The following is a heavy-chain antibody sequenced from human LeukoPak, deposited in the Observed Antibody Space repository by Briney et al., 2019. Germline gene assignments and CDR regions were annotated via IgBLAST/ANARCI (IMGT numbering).Heavy chain of an antibody. D-gene: IGHD2-2*01. CDR2: IKSKSDGGTT. V-gene: IGHV3-15*01. J-gene: IGHJ4*02. CDR1: GFTFSDYY. CDR3: ATAYCSTTSCVP. Sequence: GGSLRLSCAASGFTFSDYYMSWIRQTPGKGPEWVGRIKSKSDGGTTEYAEPVKGRFTISRDDSKNTLYLQMNSLKTEDTGMYYCATAYCSTTSCVPWGQGTLVTVSS.